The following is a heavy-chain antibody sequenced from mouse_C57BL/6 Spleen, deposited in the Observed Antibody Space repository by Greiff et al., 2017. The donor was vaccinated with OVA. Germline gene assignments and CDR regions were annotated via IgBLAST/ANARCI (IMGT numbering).Heavy chain of an antibody. CDR3: ARETAQGRDAMDY. D-gene: IGHD3-2*02. CDR2: IDPSDSFT. Sequence: QVQLKQPGAELVMPGASVKLSCKASGYTFTSYWMHWLKQRPGQGLEWIGEIDPSDSFTNYNQKFKGKSTLTVDKSSSTAYMQLSSLTSEDSAVYYCARETAQGRDAMDYWGQGTSVTVSS. V-gene: IGHV1-69*01. CDR1: GYTFTSYW. J-gene: IGHJ4*01.